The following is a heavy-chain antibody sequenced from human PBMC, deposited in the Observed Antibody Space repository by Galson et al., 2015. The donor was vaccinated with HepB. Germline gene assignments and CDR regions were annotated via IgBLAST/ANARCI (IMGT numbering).Heavy chain of an antibody. J-gene: IGHJ3*02. V-gene: IGHV6-1*01. Sequence: CAISGASVSSNSAAWNWIRQSPSRGLEWLGRTYYRSKWYNDYAVSVKSRITINPDTSKNQFSLQLNSVTPEDTAVYYCARAAGIAAAGIGAFDIWGQGTMVTVSS. CDR3: ARAAGIAAAGIGAFDI. CDR2: TYYRSKWYN. D-gene: IGHD6-13*01. CDR1: GASVSSNSAA.